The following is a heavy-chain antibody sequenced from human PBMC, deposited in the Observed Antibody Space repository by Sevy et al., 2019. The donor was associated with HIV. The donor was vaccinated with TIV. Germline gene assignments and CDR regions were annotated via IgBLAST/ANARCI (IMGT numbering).Heavy chain of an antibody. CDR3: IWLRRGDNTPGDS. CDR2: IISKGGGGTI. CDR1: GLTFSDAW. D-gene: IGHD2-21*02. J-gene: IGHJ4*02. V-gene: IGHV3-15*07. Sequence: GGSRRLSCVVSGLTFSDAWMNWVRQAPGKGLEWVGRIISKGGGGTIDYAAPVKGRFTISRDDSKNTLYLQMNSLETEDTGVYFCIWLRRGDNTPGDSWGQGTLVTVSS.